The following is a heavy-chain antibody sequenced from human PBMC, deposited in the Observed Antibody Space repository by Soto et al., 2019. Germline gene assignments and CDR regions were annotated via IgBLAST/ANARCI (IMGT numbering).Heavy chain of an antibody. J-gene: IGHJ4*02. V-gene: IGHV3-7*03. CDR1: GFNFNNYR. CDR2: IKEDGSER. CDR3: ASHKVSSAWDF. Sequence: EVQLVESGGGLVQPGGSLRLSCAVSGFNFNNYRMSWVRQAPGKGLEWVATIKEDGSERYYVPSVRGRFTISRDNAKNSLSLQMNSLRADDTAVYYCASHKVSSAWDFWGQGTLVTVSS. D-gene: IGHD6-19*01.